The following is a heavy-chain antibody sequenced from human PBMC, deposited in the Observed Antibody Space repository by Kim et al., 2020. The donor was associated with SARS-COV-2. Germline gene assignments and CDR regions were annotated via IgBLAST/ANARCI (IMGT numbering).Heavy chain of an antibody. CDR1: GGTFSSYA. CDR2: IIPIFGTA. D-gene: IGHD3-10*01. CDR3: ARWDVITMVRGVIDRFDP. Sequence: SVKVSCKASGGTFSSYAISWVRQAPGQGLEWMGGIIPIFGTANYAQKFQGRVTITADESTSTAYMELSSLRSEDTAVYYCARWDVITMVRGVIDRFDPWGQGTLVTVSS. J-gene: IGHJ5*02. V-gene: IGHV1-69*13.